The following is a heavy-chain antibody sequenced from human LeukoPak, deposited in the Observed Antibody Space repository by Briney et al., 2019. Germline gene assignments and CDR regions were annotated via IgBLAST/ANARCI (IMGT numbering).Heavy chain of an antibody. V-gene: IGHV3-33*01. CDR1: GFSFSTYG. Sequence: GGSLRLSCVVSGFSFSTYGMHWVRQAPGKELEWVALLWYDGVIQYYPDSVKGRFTISRDSSTNTVYLQMDSLRVEDTAVYYCARDLGHCSTGACYSTYLDYWGQGTWSPSPQ. CDR3: ARDLGHCSTGACYSTYLDY. CDR2: LWYDGVIQ. D-gene: IGHD2-15*01. J-gene: IGHJ4*02.